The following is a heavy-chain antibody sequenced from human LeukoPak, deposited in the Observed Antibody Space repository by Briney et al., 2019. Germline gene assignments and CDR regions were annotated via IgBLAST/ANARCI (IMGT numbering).Heavy chain of an antibody. CDR3: ARVGYHYYDSTGYSNFDY. CDR2: IYYSGTT. J-gene: IGHJ4*02. Sequence: SETLSLTCTVSGGSISSYYWSWIRQPPGKGLEWIGYIYYSGTTNYNPSLKSRVTISVDTSKNQFSLNLSSVTAADTAVYYCARVGYHYYDSTGYSNFDYWGQGTLVTVSS. D-gene: IGHD3-22*01. CDR1: GGSISSYY. V-gene: IGHV4-59*12.